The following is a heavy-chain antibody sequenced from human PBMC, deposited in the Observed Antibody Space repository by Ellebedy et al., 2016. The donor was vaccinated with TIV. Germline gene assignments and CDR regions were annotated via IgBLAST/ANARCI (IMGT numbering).Heavy chain of an antibody. CDR3: ARGPQPHDPQRDY. CDR1: GDSISDTYSY. D-gene: IGHD1-1*01. Sequence: MPSETLSLTCTVSGDSISDTYSYWVWIRQPPGTGLDWSGSIHYTGSTSFNPTLKSRVTISVDTSKNKFSLKLTSVTAADTAVYFCARGPQPHDPQRDYWGQGTLITVSP. J-gene: IGHJ4*02. V-gene: IGHV4-39*07. CDR2: IHYTGST.